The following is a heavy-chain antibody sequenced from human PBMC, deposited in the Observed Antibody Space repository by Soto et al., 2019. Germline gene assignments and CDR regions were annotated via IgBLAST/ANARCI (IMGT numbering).Heavy chain of an antibody. D-gene: IGHD6-13*01. J-gene: IGHJ4*02. CDR2: ISGSGGST. Sequence: EVQLLESGGGLVQPGGSLRLSCAASGFTFSSYAMSWVRQAPGKVLEWVSAISGSGGSTYYADSVKGRFTISRDNSKNTLYLQMKSLGAEDTAVYYCAKENGYSSSWFELDYWGQGTLVTVSS. CDR3: AKENGYSSSWFELDY. CDR1: GFTFSSYA. V-gene: IGHV3-23*01.